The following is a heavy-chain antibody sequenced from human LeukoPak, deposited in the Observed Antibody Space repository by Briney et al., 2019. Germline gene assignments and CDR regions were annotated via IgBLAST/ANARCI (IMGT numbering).Heavy chain of an antibody. Sequence: GGSLRLSCAASGFSFDDYAMYWVRQAPGKGLEWVSLISGDGGITYYADSVKGRFTVSRDNSKNTLYLQMNSLRAEDTALYYCARDMYDNGWSSFDYWGQGTLVTVSS. V-gene: IGHV3-43*02. CDR3: ARDMYDNGWSSFDY. CDR2: ISGDGGIT. J-gene: IGHJ4*02. CDR1: GFSFDDYA. D-gene: IGHD3-10*01.